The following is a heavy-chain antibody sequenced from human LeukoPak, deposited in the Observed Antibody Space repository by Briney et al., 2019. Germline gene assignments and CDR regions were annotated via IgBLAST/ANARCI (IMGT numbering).Heavy chain of an antibody. CDR2: IYSGGST. Sequence: GGSLRLSCAASGFTVSSNYMSWVRQAPGKGLEWVSVIYSGGSTYYTDSVKGRFTTSRDNSKNTLYLQMNSLRAEDTAVYYCARDPGPYYYYGMDVWGQGTTVTVSS. CDR3: ARDPGPYYYYGMDV. J-gene: IGHJ6*02. CDR1: GFTVSSNY. V-gene: IGHV3-66*02.